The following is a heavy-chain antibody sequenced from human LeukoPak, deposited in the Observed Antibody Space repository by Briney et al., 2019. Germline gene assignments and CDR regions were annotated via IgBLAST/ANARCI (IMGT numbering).Heavy chain of an antibody. V-gene: IGHV4-39*07. CDR2: IYHSGST. CDR1: GGSISSNSYY. J-gene: IGHJ4*02. Sequence: PSETLSLTCTVSGGSISSNSYYWGWIRQPPGKGLECIGSIYHSGSTYYNPSLKSRVTISVDTSKNQFSLNLSSVTAADTAMYYCARAVGTSRNFVDYWGQGTLVTVSS. D-gene: IGHD4-23*01. CDR3: ARAVGTSRNFVDY.